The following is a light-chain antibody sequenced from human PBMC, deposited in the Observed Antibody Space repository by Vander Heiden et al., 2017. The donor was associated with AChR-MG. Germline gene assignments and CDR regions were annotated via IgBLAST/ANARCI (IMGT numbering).Light chain of an antibody. CDR2: DSS. CDR3: QQYDNLVIT. Sequence: DIQMTQSPSSLSASVGDRVTITCQASQDINIYLNWYQQKPGKAPKLLIYDSSNLETGVPSRFSGSGSGTDFTFTINSLQPEDFATYYCQQYDNLVITFGQGTRLEMK. CDR1: QDINIY. J-gene: IGKJ5*01. V-gene: IGKV1-33*01.